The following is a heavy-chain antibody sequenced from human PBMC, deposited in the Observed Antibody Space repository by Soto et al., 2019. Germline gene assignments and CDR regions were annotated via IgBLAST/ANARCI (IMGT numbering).Heavy chain of an antibody. D-gene: IGHD3-10*01. CDR3: ARSSTMVRGVINHNYYYYYGMDV. V-gene: IGHV1-3*01. J-gene: IGHJ6*02. CDR1: GYTFTSYA. CDR2: INAGNGNT. Sequence: GASVKVSCKASGYTFTSYAMHWVRQAPGQRLEWMGWINAGNGNTKYSQKFQGRVTITRDTSASTAYMELSSLRSEDTAVYYCARSSTMVRGVINHNYYYYYGMDVWGQGTTVTVSS.